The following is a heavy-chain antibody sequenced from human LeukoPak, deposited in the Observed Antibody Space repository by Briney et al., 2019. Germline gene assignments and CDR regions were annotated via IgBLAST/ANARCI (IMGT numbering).Heavy chain of an antibody. D-gene: IGHD1-26*01. V-gene: IGHV1-18*01. Sequence: ASVKVSCKASGYTFTSYGISWVRQAPGQGLEWMGWISAYNGNTNYAQKLQGRVTMTTDTYTSTAYMELRSLRSDDTAVYYCARDTIVGATGYFDYWGQGTLVTVSS. J-gene: IGHJ4*02. CDR1: GYTFTSYG. CDR3: ARDTIVGATGYFDY. CDR2: ISAYNGNT.